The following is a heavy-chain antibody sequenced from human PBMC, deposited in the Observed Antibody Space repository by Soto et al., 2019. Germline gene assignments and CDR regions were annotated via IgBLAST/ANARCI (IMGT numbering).Heavy chain of an antibody. Sequence: PSETLSLTCSVSGDSISSSYWSWIRQPPGKGLEWIGYIYYSGSTNYNPSLKSRVIISVDTSKNQFSLKLSSVTAADTAVYYCARGNGWDFSKWFDPWGQGTLVTVSS. V-gene: IGHV4-59*01. J-gene: IGHJ5*02. D-gene: IGHD4-4*01. CDR1: GDSISSSY. CDR2: IYYSGST. CDR3: ARGNGWDFSKWFDP.